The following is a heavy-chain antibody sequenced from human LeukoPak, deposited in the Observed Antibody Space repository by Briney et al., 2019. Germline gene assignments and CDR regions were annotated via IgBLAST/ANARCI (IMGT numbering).Heavy chain of an antibody. J-gene: IGHJ4*02. V-gene: IGHV1-8*02. D-gene: IGHD3-10*01. CDR3: ATKRDASGTYSSFDY. CDR2: MNPNSGNT. Sequence: ASVKVSCKASGGTFSSYAISWVRQATGQGLEWMGWMNPNSGNTGYAQKFQGRVTMTRNTSISTAYMELSSLRSEDTAVYYCATKRDASGTYSSFDYWGQGTLVTVSS. CDR1: GGTFSSYA.